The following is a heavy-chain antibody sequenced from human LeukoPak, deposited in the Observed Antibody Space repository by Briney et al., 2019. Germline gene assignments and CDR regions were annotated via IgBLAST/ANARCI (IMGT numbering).Heavy chain of an antibody. Sequence: ASVKVSCKASGYTFTSYDINWVRQATGQGLEWMGWTNPNSGNTGYAQKFQGRVTMTRNTSISTTYIELSSLRSEDTAVYYCARVKYYYDSSGSFWRNAFDIWGQGTMVTVSS. CDR2: TNPNSGNT. D-gene: IGHD3-22*01. J-gene: IGHJ3*02. V-gene: IGHV1-8*01. CDR1: GYTFTSYD. CDR3: ARVKYYYDSSGSFWRNAFDI.